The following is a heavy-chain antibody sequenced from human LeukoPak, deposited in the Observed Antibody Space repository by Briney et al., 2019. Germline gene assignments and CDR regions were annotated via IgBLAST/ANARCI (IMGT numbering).Heavy chain of an antibody. CDR1: GYTFTSYD. CDR2: MNPNSGNT. J-gene: IGHJ6*03. V-gene: IGHV1-8*03. D-gene: IGHD6-13*01. CDR3: ARVPPRSSSRQRGNYYYYYMDV. Sequence: ASVKVSCKASGYTFTSYDINWVRQATGQGLEWMGWMNPNSGNTGYAQKFQGRVTITRNTSISTAYMELSSLRSEDTAVYYCARVPPRSSSRQRGNYYYYYMDVWGKGTTVTVSS.